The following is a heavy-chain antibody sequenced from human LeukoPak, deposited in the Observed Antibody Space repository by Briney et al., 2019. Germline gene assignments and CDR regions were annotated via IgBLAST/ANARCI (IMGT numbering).Heavy chain of an antibody. Sequence: GGSLRLSCAASGLTLSDHYMDWVRQAPGKGLEWVSYISSSSSTIYYADSVKGRFTISRDNAKNSLYLQMNSLRAEDTAVYYCARSTTGSDYWGQGTLVTVSS. CDR2: ISSSSSTI. D-gene: IGHD1-1*01. CDR1: GLTLSDHY. CDR3: ARSTTGSDY. J-gene: IGHJ4*02. V-gene: IGHV3-48*01.